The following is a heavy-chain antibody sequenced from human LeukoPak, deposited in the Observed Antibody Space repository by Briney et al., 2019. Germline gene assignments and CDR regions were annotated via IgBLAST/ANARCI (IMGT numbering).Heavy chain of an antibody. J-gene: IGHJ3*02. CDR2: IYPGDSDT. CDR1: GSIFTSYW. Sequence: RGASLQISCEGSGSIFTSYWIGWGRQLPGKGLEWMGIIYPGDSDTRYSPSFQGQVTISADKSISTAYLQWSSLKASDTAMYYCARLYDSSGYYLDAFDIWGQGTMVTVSS. D-gene: IGHD3-22*01. V-gene: IGHV5-51*01. CDR3: ARLYDSSGYYLDAFDI.